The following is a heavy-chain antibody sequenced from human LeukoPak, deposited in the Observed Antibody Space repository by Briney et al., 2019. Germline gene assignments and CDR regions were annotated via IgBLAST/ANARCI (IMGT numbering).Heavy chain of an antibody. CDR2: INHSGST. D-gene: IGHD3-22*01. J-gene: IGHJ4*02. V-gene: IGHV4-34*01. CDR1: GGSFSGYY. CDR3: ARGRWRSSGYYS. Sequence: PSETLSLTCAVYGGSFSGYYWSWIRQPPGKGLEWIGEINHSGSTNYNPSLKSRVTISVDTSKNQFSLKLSSVTAADTAVYYCARGRWRSSGYYSWAQGTLVTVFS.